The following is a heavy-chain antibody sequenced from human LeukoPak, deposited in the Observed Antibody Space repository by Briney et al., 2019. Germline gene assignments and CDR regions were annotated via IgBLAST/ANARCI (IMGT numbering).Heavy chain of an antibody. CDR1: GXTFRNYG. CDR2: IWYDGSNK. D-gene: IGHD5-18*01. CDR3: AREGYGYGPTLGY. V-gene: IGHV3-33*01. J-gene: IGHJ4*02. Sequence: GGSLRLSCAASGXTFRNYGMHWVRQAPGKGLEWVAVIWYDGSNKYYADSVKGRFTISRDNAKNSLFLQMISLRDEDTAVYYCAREGYGYGPTLGYWGQGTLVTVSS.